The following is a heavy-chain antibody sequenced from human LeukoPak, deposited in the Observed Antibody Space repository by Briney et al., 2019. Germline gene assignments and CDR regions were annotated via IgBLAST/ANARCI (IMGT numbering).Heavy chain of an antibody. CDR3: ARRLTQYDCFDP. D-gene: IGHD2-2*01. CDR2: TYYRSTWYN. V-gene: IGHV6-1*01. J-gene: IGHJ5*02. CDR1: GDSVSSNSVT. Sequence: SQTLSLICAISGDSVSSNSVTWNWIRQSPSRGLEWLGRTYYRSTWYNDYAVSVRGRITVNPDTSKNQFSQHLNSVTPEDTAVYYCARRLTQYDCFDPWGQGILVTVSS.